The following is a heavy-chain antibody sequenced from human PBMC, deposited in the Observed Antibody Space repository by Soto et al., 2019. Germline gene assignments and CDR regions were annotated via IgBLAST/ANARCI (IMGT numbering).Heavy chain of an antibody. D-gene: IGHD3-10*01. CDR2: IIAILGVA. V-gene: IGHV1-69*02. CDR3: ARFRGSYGMDI. J-gene: IGHJ6*02. CDR1: GGTFSSYT. Sequence: QVQLVQSGAEVKKPGSSVKVSCKASGGTFSSYTISCVRQAPRQWLEWMVKIIAILGVANYAQRFQCRVTITADKSPSTAYMELSSLRSEDTAVYSCARFRGSYGMDIWGQGNTVTVSS.